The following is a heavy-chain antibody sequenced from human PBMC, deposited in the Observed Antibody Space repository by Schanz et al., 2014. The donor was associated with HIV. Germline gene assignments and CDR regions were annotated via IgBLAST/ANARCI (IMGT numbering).Heavy chain of an antibody. V-gene: IGHV1-69*01. J-gene: IGHJ3*02. Sequence: QVQLVQSGTEVKRPGASVKVSCKASDYLFSRYGISWVRQAPGQGLEWMGGIIPIFGTANYAQKFQGRVTITADESTSTAYMELSSLRSEDTAVYYCARDLSLASSTPTLAFDIWGQGTMVTVSS. CDR2: IIPIFGTA. CDR3: ARDLSLASSTPTLAFDI. CDR1: DYLFSRYG. D-gene: IGHD2-2*01.